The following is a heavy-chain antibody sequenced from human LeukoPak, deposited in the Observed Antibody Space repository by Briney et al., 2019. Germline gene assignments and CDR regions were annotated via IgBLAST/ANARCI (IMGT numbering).Heavy chain of an antibody. D-gene: IGHD2-15*01. V-gene: IGHV4-4*07. J-gene: IGHJ3*02. CDR1: DGSISSHC. Sequence: PSETLSLTCSVSDGSISSHCWNWIRQPAGKGLEWIGRIFPSGSTIYNPSLTSRVSMSLDTSMNQFSLRLRSVTAADTAVYFCARDRDYCSHANCWKPCDIWGQGTTVIVSS. CDR3: ARDRDYCSHANCWKPCDI. CDR2: IFPSGST.